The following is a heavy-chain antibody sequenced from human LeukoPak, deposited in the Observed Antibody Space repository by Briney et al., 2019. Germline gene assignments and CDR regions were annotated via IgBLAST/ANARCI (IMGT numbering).Heavy chain of an antibody. CDR2: IYYSGST. J-gene: IGHJ6*03. V-gene: IGHV4-59*01. CDR1: GGSIKNFY. D-gene: IGHD3-10*01. Sequence: SETLSLTCTVSGGSIKNFYWTWIRQPPGKGLEGIGYIYYSGSTSSNPSLKSRVTISVDTSKNQFSLRLKYVTAADTAVYYCARDVPRGTGYMDVWGKGTTVTVSS. CDR3: ARDVPRGTGYMDV.